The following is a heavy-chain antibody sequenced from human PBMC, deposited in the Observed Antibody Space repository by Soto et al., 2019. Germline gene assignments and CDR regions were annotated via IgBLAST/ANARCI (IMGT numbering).Heavy chain of an antibody. V-gene: IGHV3-30*18. CDR1: GFTFSSYG. Sequence: GGSLRLSCAASGFTFSSYGMHWVRQAPGKGLEWVAVISYDGSNKYYADSVKGRFTISRDNSKNTLYLQMNSLRAEDTAVYYCAKEMRRRFLGWLFLFDIWGQGTMVTVSS. CDR2: ISYDGSNK. J-gene: IGHJ3*02. CDR3: AKEMRRRFLGWLFLFDI. D-gene: IGHD3-3*01.